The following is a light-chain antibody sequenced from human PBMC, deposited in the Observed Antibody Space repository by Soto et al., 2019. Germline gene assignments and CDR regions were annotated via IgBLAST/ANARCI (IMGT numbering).Light chain of an antibody. Sequence: DIQMTQSPSTLSESIGDRVTITCRASESIRTWLAWYQHKPGKAPKFLIYDASSLESGVPSRFSGSGSGTEFTLTISSLQAEDFATYYCQQTRSYPSTFGGGTKVDIK. CDR3: QQTRSYPST. CDR2: DAS. J-gene: IGKJ4*01. CDR1: ESIRTW. V-gene: IGKV1-5*01.